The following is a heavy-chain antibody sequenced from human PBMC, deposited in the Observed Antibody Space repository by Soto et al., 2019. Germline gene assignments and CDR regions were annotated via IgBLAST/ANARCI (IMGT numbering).Heavy chain of an antibody. CDR2: IYPGNSDA. D-gene: IGHD4-17*01. CDR3: APHGFYGEYASNDFDP. J-gene: IGHJ5*02. V-gene: IGHV5-51*01. CDR1: GYNFATYW. Sequence: PGESLKISCHASGYNFATYWIAWVRQMPGKGLEYMGIIYPGNSDARYSPSFQGQVTFSADKSISTDYLHWSSLKASHTAMYYCAPHGFYGEYASNDFDPWGERTLVTDSS.